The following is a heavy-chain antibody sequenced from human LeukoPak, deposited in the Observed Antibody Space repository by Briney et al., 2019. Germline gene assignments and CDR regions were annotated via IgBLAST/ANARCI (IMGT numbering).Heavy chain of an antibody. V-gene: IGHV4-59*02. CDR3: ATRKLGNDY. J-gene: IGHJ4*02. D-gene: IGHD7-27*01. Sequence: SETLSLTCTVSGGSVSNYNWSWIRQSPGKALEWIGYIYYTETSYNPSLKSRVTISADTSKNQFSLKLYSVTAADTAVYYCATRKLGNDYWGQGTLVTVSS. CDR2: IYYTET. CDR1: GGSVSNYN.